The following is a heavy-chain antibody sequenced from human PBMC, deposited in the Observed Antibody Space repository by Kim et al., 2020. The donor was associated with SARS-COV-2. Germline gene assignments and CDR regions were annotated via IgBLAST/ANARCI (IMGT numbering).Heavy chain of an antibody. CDR2: IWDDGSNK. J-gene: IGHJ4*02. CDR3: ARDWGGVSSSWTPLDY. CDR1: GFTFSSYG. D-gene: IGHD6-13*01. V-gene: IGHV3-33*01. Sequence: GGSLRLSCAASGFTFSSYGMHWVRQAPGKGLEWVAVIWDDGSNKYYADSVKGRFTISRDNSKNTLYLQMNSLRAEDTVVYYCARDWGGVSSSWTPLDYWGQGTLVTVSS.